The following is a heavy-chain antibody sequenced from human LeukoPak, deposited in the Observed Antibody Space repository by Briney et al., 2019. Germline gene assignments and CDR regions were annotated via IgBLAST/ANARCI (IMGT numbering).Heavy chain of an antibody. CDR3: ARQLYSSATV. D-gene: IGHD6-25*01. V-gene: IGHV4-34*01. J-gene: IGHJ6*02. CDR2: INHSGST. Sequence: SETLSLTCAVYGGSFSGYYWSWIRQPPGKGLEWIGEINHSGSTNYNPSLTSRVTISVDTSKNQFSLKLSSVTAADTAVYYCARQLYSSATVWGQGTTVTVSS. CDR1: GGSFSGYY.